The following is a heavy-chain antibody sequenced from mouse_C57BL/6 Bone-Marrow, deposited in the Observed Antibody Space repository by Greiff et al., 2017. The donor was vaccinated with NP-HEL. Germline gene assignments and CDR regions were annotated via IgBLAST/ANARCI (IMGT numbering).Heavy chain of an antibody. V-gene: IGHV14-2*01. Sequence: VHVKQSGAELVKPGASVKLSCTASGFNIKDYYMHWVKQRTEQGLEWIGRIDPEDGETKYAPKFQGKATITADTSSNTAYLQLSSLTSEDTAVYYCARATTVQNFFDYWGQGTTLTVSS. CDR1: GFNIKDYY. J-gene: IGHJ2*01. CDR3: ARATTVQNFFDY. D-gene: IGHD1-1*01. CDR2: IDPEDGET.